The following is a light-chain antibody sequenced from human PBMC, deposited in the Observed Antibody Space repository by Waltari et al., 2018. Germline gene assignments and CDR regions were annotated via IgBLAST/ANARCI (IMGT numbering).Light chain of an antibody. Sequence: DIQMTQYPSSLSAAVGVRVTITCQASQDISNYLNSYQQKPGKAPKRLIYDASNLETGVPSMFSGSASGTDFTFTISSLQPEDIATYYCQQYDNLPLTFGGGTKVEI. CDR2: DAS. J-gene: IGKJ4*01. V-gene: IGKV1-33*01. CDR3: QQYDNLPLT. CDR1: QDISNY.